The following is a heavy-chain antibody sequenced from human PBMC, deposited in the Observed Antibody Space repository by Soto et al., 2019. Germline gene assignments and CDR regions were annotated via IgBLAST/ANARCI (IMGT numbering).Heavy chain of an antibody. Sequence: SETLSLTCTVSGGSISSSNWWSWVRQPPGKGLEWIGEIYHSGSTNYNPSLKSRVTISVDKSKNQFSLKLSSVTAADTAVYYCASRVGGYCTNGVCYNYYYYGMDVWGQGTTVTVS. V-gene: IGHV4-4*02. J-gene: IGHJ6*02. CDR3: ASRVGGYCTNGVCYNYYYYGMDV. CDR1: GGSISSSNW. D-gene: IGHD2-8*01. CDR2: IYHSGST.